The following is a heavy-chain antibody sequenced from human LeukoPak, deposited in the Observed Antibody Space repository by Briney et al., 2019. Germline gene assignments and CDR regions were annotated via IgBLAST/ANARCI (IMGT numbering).Heavy chain of an antibody. CDR1: GGSISSYY. CDR3: ARKFELAGDFDY. V-gene: IGHV4-59*01. CDR2: IYYSGST. J-gene: IGHJ4*02. Sequence: SETLSLTCTVSGGSISSYYWSWIRQPPGKGLEWIGYIYYSGSTNYNPSLKSRVTISVDTSKNQFSLKLSSVTAADTAMYYCARKFELAGDFDYWGQGTLVTVSS. D-gene: IGHD6-19*01.